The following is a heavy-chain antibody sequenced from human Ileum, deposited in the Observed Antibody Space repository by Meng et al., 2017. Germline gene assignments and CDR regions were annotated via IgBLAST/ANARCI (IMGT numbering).Heavy chain of an antibody. CDR3: ATSGDNSGFYLGY. Sequence: QAQRQVSGPGLVEPSGTLSLTCGVSGGAIGSSQWWSWVRQPPGKGLEWIGEIHHSGSTTYNPSLKSRVTTAVDKSKNQFSLKVRSVTAADTAVYYCATSGDNSGFYLGYWGPGSLVTVSS. V-gene: IGHV4-4*02. D-gene: IGHD3-22*01. CDR1: GGAIGSSQW. CDR2: IHHSGST. J-gene: IGHJ4*02.